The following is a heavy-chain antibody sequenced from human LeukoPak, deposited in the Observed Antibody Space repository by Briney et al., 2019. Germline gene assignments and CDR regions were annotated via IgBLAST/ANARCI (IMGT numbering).Heavy chain of an antibody. D-gene: IGHD5-18*01. CDR2: IRYDGSIK. CDR3: ARDPIVDTDDYYFDY. Sequence: GGSLRLSCAVSGFTFTNYGMHWVRQAPGKRLEWVAFIRYDGSIKYYADSVKGRFTISRDNSKNTLYLQMNSLRAEDTAVYYCARDPIVDTDDYYFDYWGQGTLVTVSS. V-gene: IGHV3-30*02. J-gene: IGHJ4*02. CDR1: GFTFTNYG.